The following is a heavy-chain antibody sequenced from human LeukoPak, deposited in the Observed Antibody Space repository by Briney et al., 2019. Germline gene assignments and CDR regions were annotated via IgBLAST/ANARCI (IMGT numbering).Heavy chain of an antibody. CDR2: IKEDGSEK. V-gene: IGHV3-7*03. CDR3: ARGGSSWGDY. CDR1: EFTFSRYW. Sequence: GGSLRLSCAASEFTFSRYWMNWVRQAPGKGLEWVANIKEDGSEKNYVDSVKGRFTISRDNAKNSLYLQMNSLRAEDTAVYYCARGGSSWGDYWGQGTLVTVSS. D-gene: IGHD6-13*01. J-gene: IGHJ4*02.